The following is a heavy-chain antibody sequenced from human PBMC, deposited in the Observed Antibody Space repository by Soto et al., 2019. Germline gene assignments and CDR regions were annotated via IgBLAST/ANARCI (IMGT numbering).Heavy chain of an antibody. J-gene: IGHJ6*02. CDR3: AREVESYGLGMDV. CDR1: GFTVSSNY. V-gene: IGHV3-53*01. Sequence: EVQLVESGGGLIQPGGSLRLSCAASGFTVSSNYMSWVRQAPGKGLEGVSVIYSGGSTYYADSVKGRFTISRDNSKNTLYLQMNSLRVEDTAVYYCAREVESYGLGMDVWGQGTTVTVSS. D-gene: IGHD5-18*01. CDR2: IYSGGST.